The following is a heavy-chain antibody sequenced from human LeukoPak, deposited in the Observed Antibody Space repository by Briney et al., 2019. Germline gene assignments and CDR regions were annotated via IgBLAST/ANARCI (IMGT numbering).Heavy chain of an antibody. J-gene: IGHJ4*02. CDR3: AREGRTVTAEFPS. D-gene: IGHD2-21*02. CDR2: IYTSGST. CDR1: GGSISSYY. Sequence: PSETLSLTCTVSGGSISSYYWSWIRQPAGKGLEWIGRIYTSGSTNYNPSHKSRVTMSVDTSKNQFSLKLSSVTAADTAVYYCAREGRTVTAEFPSWGQGTLVTVSS. V-gene: IGHV4-4*07.